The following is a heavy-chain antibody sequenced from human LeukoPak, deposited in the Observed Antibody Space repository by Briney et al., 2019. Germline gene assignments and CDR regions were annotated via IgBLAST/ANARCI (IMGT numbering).Heavy chain of an antibody. V-gene: IGHV1-69*06. J-gene: IGHJ5*02. CDR2: ITPIFGTA. CDR1: GGTFSCYA. D-gene: IGHD2-2*01. Sequence: SVKVSCKASGGTFSCYAISWVRQAPGQGLEWMGGITPIFGTANNAQKFQARATITADKSTSTAYMELSSLRSEDTAVYCCAKIYCSSNSCYDGRGWFDPWGQGTLVTVSS. CDR3: AKIYCSSNSCYDGRGWFDP.